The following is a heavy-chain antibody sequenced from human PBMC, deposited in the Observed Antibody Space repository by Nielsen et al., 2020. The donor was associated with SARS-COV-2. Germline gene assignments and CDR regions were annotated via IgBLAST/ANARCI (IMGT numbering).Heavy chain of an antibody. CDR1: GFTFSSYA. CDR2: ISSNGGST. V-gene: IGHV3-64D*09. CDR3: AKLPEPYSSADSVDY. J-gene: IGHJ4*02. Sequence: GESLKISCSASGFTFSSYAMHWVRQAPGKGLEYVSAISSNGGSTYYADSVKGRFTISRDNSKNTLYLQMSSLRAEDTAVYYCAKLPEPYSSADSVDYWGQGTLVTVSS. D-gene: IGHD6-25*01.